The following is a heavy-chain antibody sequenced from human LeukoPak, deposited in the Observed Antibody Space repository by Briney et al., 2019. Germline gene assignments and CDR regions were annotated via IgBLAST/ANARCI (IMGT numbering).Heavy chain of an antibody. J-gene: IGHJ5*02. D-gene: IGHD3-3*01. CDR3: ARGPVNYDFWSGYYQNWFDP. CDR2: IYTSGST. V-gene: IGHV4-61*02. Sequence: SETLSLTCTVSGGSISSGSYYWSWIRQPAGKGLEWIGRIYTSGSTNYNPSLKSRVTISVDTSKNQFSLKLSSVTAADTAVYYCARGPVNYDFWSGYYQNWFDPWGQGTLITVSS. CDR1: GGSISSGSYY.